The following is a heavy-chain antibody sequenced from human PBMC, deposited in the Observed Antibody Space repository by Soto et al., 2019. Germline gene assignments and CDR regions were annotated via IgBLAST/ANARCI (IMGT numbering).Heavy chain of an antibody. D-gene: IGHD3-16*01. CDR2: IYYSGST. V-gene: IGHV4-31*03. Sequence: SETLSLTCTVSGGSISSGGYYWSWIRQHPGKGLEWIGYIYYSGSTYYNPSLKSRVTISVDTSKNQFSLKLSSVTAADTAVYYCERSDLIWVGFDYWGQGTLVTVSS. J-gene: IGHJ4*02. CDR3: ERSDLIWVGFDY. CDR1: GGSISSGGYY.